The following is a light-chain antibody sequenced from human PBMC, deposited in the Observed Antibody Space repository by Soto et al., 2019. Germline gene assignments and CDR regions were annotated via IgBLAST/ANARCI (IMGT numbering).Light chain of an antibody. Sequence: EILLTQSPGTLSLYPGASATLPCSASQSVTSSYIAWYQQKPGQAPRLLIYRASTRATGIPDRFSGSGSGTDFTLIISRLEPEDFAVYHCQQYGSSPWTFGQGTKVDIK. CDR3: QQYGSSPWT. V-gene: IGKV3-20*01. CDR2: RAS. J-gene: IGKJ1*01. CDR1: QSVTSSY.